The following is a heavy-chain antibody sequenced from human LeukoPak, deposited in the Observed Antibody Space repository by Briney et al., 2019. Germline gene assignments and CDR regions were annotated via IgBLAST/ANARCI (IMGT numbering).Heavy chain of an antibody. CDR2: ISSGSSYI. CDR3: ARGVLLAYYYGMDV. J-gene: IGHJ6*02. Sequence: PGGSLRLSCADSGFTFSSYNMNWVRQAPGKGLEWVSSISSGSSYIYYADSVKGRFTISRDNAKNSLYLQMNSLRAEDTGVYYCARGVLLAYYYGMDVWGQGTTVTVSS. CDR1: GFTFSSYN. V-gene: IGHV3-21*01.